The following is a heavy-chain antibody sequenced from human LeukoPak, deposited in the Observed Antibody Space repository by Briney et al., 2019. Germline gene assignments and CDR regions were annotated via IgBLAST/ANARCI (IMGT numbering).Heavy chain of an antibody. CDR3: TTREKHLDY. Sequence: PGGSLRLSCAASGFTFSNAWMNWVRQAPGKGLEWVGRIKSKVDGGTTDYAAPVKGRFTISRDDSKNTQYLQMNSLKTEDTAVYYCTTREKHLDYWGQGTLVTVSS. CDR1: GFTFSNAW. V-gene: IGHV3-15*01. CDR2: IKSKVDGGTT. J-gene: IGHJ4*02.